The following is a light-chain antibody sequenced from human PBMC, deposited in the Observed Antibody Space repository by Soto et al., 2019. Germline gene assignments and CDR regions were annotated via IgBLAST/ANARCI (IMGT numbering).Light chain of an antibody. Sequence: EIVMTQSPATLSVSPGERATLSCRASQSVSSDLAWYHQKPGQPPRLLIYGASTRATGIPARFSGGGSGTEFTLTINSLQSEDFAVSYCQQYNNWPRTFGQGTKVEIK. J-gene: IGKJ1*01. CDR3: QQYNNWPRT. V-gene: IGKV3-15*01. CDR2: GAS. CDR1: QSVSSD.